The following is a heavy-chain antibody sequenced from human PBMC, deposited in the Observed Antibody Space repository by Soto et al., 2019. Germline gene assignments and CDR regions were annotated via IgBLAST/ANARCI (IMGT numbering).Heavy chain of an antibody. D-gene: IGHD6-6*01. CDR2: IYHGGST. CDR1: NGSITGSDW. CDR3: ARGLGQENRRYLDV. Sequence: QVQLQESGPGLVKPSGTLSLTCTVSNGSITGSDWWSWVRQPPGKGLEWIGEIYHGGSTNYNPSLKSRVTISVDKSKNNFSLKLSSLTAADTAVYYCARGLGQENRRYLDVWGKGTTVTVSS. V-gene: IGHV4-4*02. J-gene: IGHJ6*03.